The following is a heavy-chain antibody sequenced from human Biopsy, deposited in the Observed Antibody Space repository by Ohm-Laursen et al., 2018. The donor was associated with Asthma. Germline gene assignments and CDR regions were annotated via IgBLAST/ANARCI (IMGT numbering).Heavy chain of an antibody. CDR3: AREGVAGTHIED. CDR2: ISYDGSSI. V-gene: IGHV3-30-3*01. J-gene: IGHJ4*02. CDR1: RFTYE. Sequence: SLRLSCTASRFTYEMHWVRQAPGKGLEWVAVISYDGSSIYYADSVKGRFTISRDDSKNTLSLQMNSLTAEDTAVYYCAREGVAGTHIEDWGQGTLVTVSS. D-gene: IGHD6-19*01.